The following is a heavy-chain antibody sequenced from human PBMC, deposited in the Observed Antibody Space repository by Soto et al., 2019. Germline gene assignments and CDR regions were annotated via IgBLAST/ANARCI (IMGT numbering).Heavy chain of an antibody. CDR3: ARDPRVGATTFYYHYLMDF. Sequence: SVKVSCKASGGTFSSYAISWVRQAPGQGLEWMGGTIPIFGTANYAQKFQGRVTITADKSTSTAYMELSSLRSEDTAVYYCARDPRVGATTFYYHYLMDFWGQGTTVTVSS. J-gene: IGHJ6*02. CDR1: GGTFSSYA. CDR2: TIPIFGTA. D-gene: IGHD1-26*01. V-gene: IGHV1-69*06.